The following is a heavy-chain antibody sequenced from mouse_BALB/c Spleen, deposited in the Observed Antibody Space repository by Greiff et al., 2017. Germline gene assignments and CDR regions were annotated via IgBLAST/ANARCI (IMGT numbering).Heavy chain of an antibody. CDR2: ISSGSSTI. CDR1: GFTFSSFG. V-gene: IGHV5-17*02. J-gene: IGHJ4*01. Sequence: EVKLVESGGGLVQPGGSRKLSCAASGFTFSSFGMHWVRQAPEKGLEWVAYISSGSSTIYYADTVKGRFTISRDNPKNTLFLQMTSLRSEDTAMYYCARGTKYDVGTYYAMDYWGQGTSVTVSS. D-gene: IGHD2-14*01. CDR3: ARGTKYDVGTYYAMDY.